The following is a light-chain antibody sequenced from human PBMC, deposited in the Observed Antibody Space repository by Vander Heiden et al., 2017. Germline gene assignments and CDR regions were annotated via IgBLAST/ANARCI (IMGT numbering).Light chain of an antibody. CDR2: DDS. V-gene: IGLV3-21*02. Sequence: SYVLTQPPPVSVAPGQTARITCGGDNSGSKSVHWYQQKSGQAPVLVVYDDSDRPSGIPERVSGFNSGNTATLTISRVEAGDEADYYCQVWDSISDHLVFGGGTKLSVL. CDR1: NSGSKS. CDR3: QVWDSISDHLV. J-gene: IGLJ2*01.